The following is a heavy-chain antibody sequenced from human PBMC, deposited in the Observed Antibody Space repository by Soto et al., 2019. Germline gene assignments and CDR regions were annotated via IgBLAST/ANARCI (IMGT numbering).Heavy chain of an antibody. J-gene: IGHJ6*03. D-gene: IGHD2-2*02. CDR3: ARINVILGTSQGSYTADLYYFIDV. CDR2: IFSNDEK. V-gene: IGHV2-26*01. Sequence: SGPTLVTPTETLTLTCTVSGFSLNNVRMGVSWIRQPPGKALEWLAHIFSNDEKSDHIALTSTLTISQDASKSQMVLTMTNIDPLDTATYYCARINVILGTSQGSYTADLYYFIDVWGKGTTVTVSS. CDR1: GFSLNNVRMG.